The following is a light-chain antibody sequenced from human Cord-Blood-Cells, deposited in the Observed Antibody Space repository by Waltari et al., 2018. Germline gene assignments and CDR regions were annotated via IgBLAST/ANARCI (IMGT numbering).Light chain of an antibody. J-gene: IGKJ4*01. Sequence: AIRMTQSPSSFSASTGDRVTITCRASQGISSYLAWYQQKPGKAPKLLIYAASTLKSGVQSRFSGSGSGTDFPLTISCLQSEDFSTYYCQQYYSYPLTFGGGTKVEIK. CDR2: AAS. CDR1: QGISSY. CDR3: QQYYSYPLT. V-gene: IGKV1-8*01.